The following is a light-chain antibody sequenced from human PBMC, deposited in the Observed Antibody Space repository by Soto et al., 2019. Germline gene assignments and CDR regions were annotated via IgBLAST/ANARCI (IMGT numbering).Light chain of an antibody. CDR2: GAS. V-gene: IGKV3-15*01. J-gene: IGKJ1*01. CDR3: QQYNDWPRT. Sequence: IVMTQSPATVTVSPGERASLSCRASQSVSSDLAWYQQKPGQAPRLLIYGASTRATGISARFSGSGSGTEFTLTISSLQSEDFAVYYCQQYNDWPRTFGQGTKVDIK. CDR1: QSVSSD.